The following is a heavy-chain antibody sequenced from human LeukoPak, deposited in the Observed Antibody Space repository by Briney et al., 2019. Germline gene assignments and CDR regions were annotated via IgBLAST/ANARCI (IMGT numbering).Heavy chain of an antibody. D-gene: IGHD2-2*03. J-gene: IGHJ1*01. CDR2: MNPYSGET. V-gene: IGHV1-2*02. Sequence: ASVKVSCKTSGYRFTAYPLHWVRQAPGQGLEWLGWMNPYSGETSNAQKFQGRVTMTRDTSISVAYMELSSLRSDDTAVYYCARGMDAEAFQNWGQGTLVTVSS. CDR1: GYRFTAYP. CDR3: ARGMDAEAFQN.